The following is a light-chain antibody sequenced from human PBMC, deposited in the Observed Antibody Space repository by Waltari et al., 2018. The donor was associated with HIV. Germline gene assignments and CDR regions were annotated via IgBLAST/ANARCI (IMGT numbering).Light chain of an antibody. V-gene: IGLV1-40*01. CDR3: LSYDSSLSGYV. CDR1: RSTIGAGYD. J-gene: IGLJ1*01. Sequence: QSVLAQPPSVSGAPGPRVTISCTGSRSTIGAGYDVQWYHQLPATAPKLLIYGDTNRPSGVPDRFSGSKSGTSASLAITGLQAEDEADYYCLSYDSSLSGYVFGTGTKVTVL. CDR2: GDT.